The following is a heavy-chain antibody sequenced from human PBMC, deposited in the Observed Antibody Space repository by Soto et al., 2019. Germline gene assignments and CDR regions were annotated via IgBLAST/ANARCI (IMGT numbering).Heavy chain of an antibody. CDR2: LSGGGGST. V-gene: IGHV3-23*01. CDR3: ARVEVSPGSTAHWFDP. Sequence: PGGSLRLSCAASGFTFSSYAMAWVRQAPGKGLEWVSALSGGGGSTYYADSVKGRFTISRDNSKDTLYLQMNRLKAEDTAVYYCARVEVSPGSTAHWFDPWGQGTLVT. CDR1: GFTFSSYA. D-gene: IGHD2-15*01. J-gene: IGHJ5*02.